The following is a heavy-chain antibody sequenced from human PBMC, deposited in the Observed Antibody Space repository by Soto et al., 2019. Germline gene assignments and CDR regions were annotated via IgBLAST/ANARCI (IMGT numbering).Heavy chain of an antibody. J-gene: IGHJ4*02. V-gene: IGHV4-4*07. Sequence: QVQLQESGPGLVKPSETLSLTCNVSGDSMSNYYWSWVRQPAGKGLEWIGRIWTSGSTNYNPSLTSRVTMSIDTSNKHFSLDLKSVTAADTAVYYCARTVGAAYYVDFWGQGVLVTVSS. CDR1: GDSMSNYY. CDR3: ARTVGAAYYVDF. CDR2: IWTSGST. D-gene: IGHD3-16*01.